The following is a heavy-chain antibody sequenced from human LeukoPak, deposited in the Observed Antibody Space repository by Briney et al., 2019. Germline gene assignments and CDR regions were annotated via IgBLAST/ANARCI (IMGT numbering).Heavy chain of an antibody. Sequence: SETLSLTCTVSGGSISSYYWSWIRQPPGKGLEWIGYIYYSGSTNYNPSLKSRVTISVDTSKNQFSLKLSSVTAADTAVYYCARPSLQYSSSWYPFDYWGQGTLVTVSS. CDR1: GGSISSYY. J-gene: IGHJ4*02. CDR3: ARPSLQYSSSWYPFDY. CDR2: IYYSGST. D-gene: IGHD6-13*01. V-gene: IGHV4-59*08.